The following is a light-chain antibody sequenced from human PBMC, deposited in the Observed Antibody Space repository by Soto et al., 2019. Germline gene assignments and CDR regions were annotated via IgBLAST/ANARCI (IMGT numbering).Light chain of an antibody. J-gene: IGKJ4*01. V-gene: IGKV1-9*01. CDR2: SAS. Sequence: DIQLTQSPSFLSAFVGDTVTITCRASQAMSTYLAWYQQKPGKVPKLLIRSASTLQSGVPPRFSGGGSGTEFTRTISTLQPDDSGIYYCQQLNGYGLAFGGATNAEIK. CDR3: QQLNGYGLA. CDR1: QAMSTY.